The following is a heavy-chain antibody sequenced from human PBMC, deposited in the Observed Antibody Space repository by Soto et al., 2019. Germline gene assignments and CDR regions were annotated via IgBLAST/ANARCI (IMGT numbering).Heavy chain of an antibody. CDR2: ISYDGNEK. D-gene: IGHD1-20*01. CDR1: GFTYSTYT. V-gene: IGHV3-30*03. Sequence: GGSLRLSCAASGFTYSTYTMHWVRQAPGKGLEWVAVISYDGNEKDYVDSVKGRFTIFRDNAKNSVYLQMNSLRAEDTAVYYCSTVWFDYWDQENLLPISS. CDR3: STVWFDY. J-gene: IGHJ4*02.